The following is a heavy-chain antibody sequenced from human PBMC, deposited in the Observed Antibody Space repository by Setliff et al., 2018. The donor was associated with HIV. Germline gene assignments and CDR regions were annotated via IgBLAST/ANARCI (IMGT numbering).Heavy chain of an antibody. CDR3: ARRKLEVWVNDYYSYYLDV. CDR1: GFTFSNYW. Sequence: GSLRLSCAASGFTFSNYWMDWVRQAPGKGLEWVANIKQDGSEKYYVDSVRGRFTISRDNAKNSLYLQMNSLRAEDTAVYYCARRKLEVWVNDYYSYYLDVWGKGTTVTVSS. V-gene: IGHV3-7*01. J-gene: IGHJ6*03. CDR2: IKQDGSEK. D-gene: IGHD1-1*01.